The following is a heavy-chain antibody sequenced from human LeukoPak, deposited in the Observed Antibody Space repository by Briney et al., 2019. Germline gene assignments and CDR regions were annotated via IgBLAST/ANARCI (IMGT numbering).Heavy chain of an antibody. V-gene: IGHV4-39*06. J-gene: IGHJ4*02. CDR3: ARDYGDHRVDY. D-gene: IGHD4-17*01. Sequence: SETLSLTCTVSGGSISSGAYYWGWIRQPPGKGLEWIGTIHYSGKTYYNPSLKSRITISIDTSKKQFALELSSVTAADTAVYYCARDYGDHRVDYWGRGTLVTVSS. CDR1: GGSISSGAYY. CDR2: IHYSGKT.